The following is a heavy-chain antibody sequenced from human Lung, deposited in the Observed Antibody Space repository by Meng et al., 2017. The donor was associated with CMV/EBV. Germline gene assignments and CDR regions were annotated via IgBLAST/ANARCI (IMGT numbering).Heavy chain of an antibody. Sequence: GGSLRLSCAASGFTFNTYAMHWVRQAPGQGLAWVAVISFDGSNQYYADSVKGRFTISRDNSANTLYLHMNRLRTEDTAVYYCSRVAGTYYSSPIDYWGQGXLVTASS. V-gene: IGHV3-30*04. CDR1: GFTFNTYA. CDR3: SRVAGTYYSSPIDY. D-gene: IGHD1-26*01. CDR2: ISFDGSNQ. J-gene: IGHJ4*02.